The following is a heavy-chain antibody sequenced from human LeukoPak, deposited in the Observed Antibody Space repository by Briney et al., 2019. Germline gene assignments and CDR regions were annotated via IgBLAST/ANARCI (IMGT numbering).Heavy chain of an antibody. Sequence: SVKGRFIISRDISKNTLYLQMNSLRAEDTAVYYCAKDNKAGSYFDYWGQGTLVTVSS. D-gene: IGHD1-26*01. CDR3: AKDNKAGSYFDY. J-gene: IGHJ4*02. V-gene: IGHV3-23*01.